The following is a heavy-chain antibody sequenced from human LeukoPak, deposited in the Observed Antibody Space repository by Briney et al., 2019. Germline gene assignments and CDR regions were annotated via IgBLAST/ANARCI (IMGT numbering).Heavy chain of an antibody. CDR1: GFTFSSYA. J-gene: IGHJ4*02. D-gene: IGHD1-14*01. V-gene: IGHV3-23*01. CDR3: AKLGPGYNSIDDY. Sequence: GGSLRLSCAASGFTFSSYAMSWVRRAPGKGQEWVSAISGSGGSTCYADSVKGRFTISRDNSKNTLYLQMNSLRAEDTAVYYCAKLGPGYNSIDDYWGQGTLVTVSS. CDR2: ISGSGGST.